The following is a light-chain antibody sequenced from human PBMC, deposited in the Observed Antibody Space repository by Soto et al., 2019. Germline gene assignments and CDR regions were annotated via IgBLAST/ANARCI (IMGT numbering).Light chain of an antibody. J-gene: IGLJ7*01. CDR2: SNN. V-gene: IGLV1-44*01. CDR3: AAWDDSLNGAV. Sequence: QSVLTQPPSASGTPGQRVTISCSGSSSNIGSNTVNWYQQLPGTAPKLLIYSNNQRHSGVTDRFSGSKSGTSASLAISGLQSDDEADYYCAAWDDSLNGAVFGGGTQLTVL. CDR1: SSNIGSNT.